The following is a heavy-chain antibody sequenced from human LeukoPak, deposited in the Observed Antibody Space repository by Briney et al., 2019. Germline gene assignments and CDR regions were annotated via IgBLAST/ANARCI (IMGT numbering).Heavy chain of an antibody. CDR2: FDPEDGET. CDR1: GYTLTELS. CDR3: ARLVTGTTGRDYFDY. J-gene: IGHJ4*02. D-gene: IGHD1-7*01. V-gene: IGHV1-24*01. Sequence: ASVKVSCKVSGYTLTELSMHWVRQAPGKGLEWMGGFDPEDGETIYAQKFQGRVTITTDESTSTAYMELSSLRSEDTAVYYCARLVTGTTGRDYFDYWGQGTLVTVSS.